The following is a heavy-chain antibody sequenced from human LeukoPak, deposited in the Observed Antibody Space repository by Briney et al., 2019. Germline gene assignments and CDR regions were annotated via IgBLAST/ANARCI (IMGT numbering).Heavy chain of an antibody. V-gene: IGHV3-7*01. CDR3: ARDLNGPSFY. CDR1: GFTVSSNY. D-gene: IGHD2-8*01. CDR2: IRPDGGEK. Sequence: GGSLRLSCAASGFTVSSNYMSWVRQAPGKGLEWVINIRPDGGEKYFVDSVKGRFTISRDNAKNSLYLQMDSLRVEDTAVYYCARDLNGPSFYWGQGTQVTVSS. J-gene: IGHJ4*02.